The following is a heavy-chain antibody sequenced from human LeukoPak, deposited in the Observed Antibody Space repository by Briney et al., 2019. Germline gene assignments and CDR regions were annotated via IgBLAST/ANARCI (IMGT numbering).Heavy chain of an antibody. CDR3: ARDSRSHCRTDACYGPYVDY. J-gene: IGHJ4*02. D-gene: IGHD2-2*01. V-gene: IGHV3-48*01. Sequence: GRCLRLSCAASGLTFSTTRTNSVRQHPRKWLGWISYIRGSATTTYYADSVEARFTISRDNARNSLYLQMDSLRGEDTAVYFCARDSRSHCRTDACYGPYVDYGGQGTLVTVS. CDR1: GLTFSTTR. CDR2: IRGSATTT.